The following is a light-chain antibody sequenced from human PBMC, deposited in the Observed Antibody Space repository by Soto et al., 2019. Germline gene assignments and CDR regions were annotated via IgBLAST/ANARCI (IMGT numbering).Light chain of an antibody. CDR3: AAWDGSLNVVL. CDR1: SSNIGSNT. J-gene: IGLJ2*01. V-gene: IGLV1-44*01. Sequence: QSVLTQPPPASGTPGQRVTLSCSGSSSNIGSNTVNWYQQLPGSAPKLLMYSTNQRPSGVPDRFSGSKSGTSASLAISGLQSEDEADYYCAAWDGSLNVVLFGGGTKVTVL. CDR2: STN.